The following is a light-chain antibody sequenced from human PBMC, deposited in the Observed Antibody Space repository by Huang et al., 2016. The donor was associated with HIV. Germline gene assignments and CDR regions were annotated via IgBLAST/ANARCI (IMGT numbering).Light chain of an antibody. CDR3: QQTYNKPWT. J-gene: IGKJ1*01. V-gene: IGKV1-39*01. CDR2: TAS. Sequence: DIQMTQSPSSRSASVGDRVTITCRASQSISSYLNWYQQKPGKAPNLLIYTASSLQGGVPSRFSGSGSGTVFTLTINSLQPEDCATYYCQQTYNKPWTFGQGTKVEIK. CDR1: QSISSY.